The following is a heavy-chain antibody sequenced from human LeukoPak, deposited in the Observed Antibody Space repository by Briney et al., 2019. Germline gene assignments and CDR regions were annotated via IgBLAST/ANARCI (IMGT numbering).Heavy chain of an antibody. D-gene: IGHD3-10*01. CDR3: ARDSPRGYYGSGSRIDY. CDR2: INPNSGGT. V-gene: IGHV1-2*02. J-gene: IGHJ4*02. Sequence: GSSVKVSCKASGYTFTGYYMHWVRQAPGQGLEWMGWINPNSGGTNYAQKFQGRVTMTRDTSIGTAYMELSRLRSDDTAVYYCARDSPRGYYGSGSRIDYWGQGTLVTVSS. CDR1: GYTFTGYY.